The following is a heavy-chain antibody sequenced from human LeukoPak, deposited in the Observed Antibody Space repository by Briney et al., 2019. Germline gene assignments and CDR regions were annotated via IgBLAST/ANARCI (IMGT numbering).Heavy chain of an antibody. CDR3: ARDDYSDSPTYYNGMDV. CDR1: GFTFSAYT. D-gene: IGHD4/OR15-4a*01. Sequence: GGSLRLSCAASGFTFSAYTMNWVRQAPGKGLEWVTYMSGIGGFVHYADSVKGRFTISRDNAKSSLYLQMNSLRAEDTAVYFCARDDYSDSPTYYNGMDVWGQGTAVTVSS. CDR2: MSGIGGFV. V-gene: IGHV3-21*01. J-gene: IGHJ6*02.